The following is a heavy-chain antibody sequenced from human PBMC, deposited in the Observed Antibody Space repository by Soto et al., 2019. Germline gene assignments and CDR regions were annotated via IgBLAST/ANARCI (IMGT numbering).Heavy chain of an antibody. Sequence: QVQLVQSGAEVKKPGASVKVSCKASGYTFTSYGLSWVRQAPGQGLEWMGRISAYNYNTNYAQKLQGRVTTTTDTSTSTAYMELRSLRSDDKAVYYCSRVVGAVGLWFDPWGQGTLVTVSS. CDR3: SRVVGAVGLWFDP. CDR2: ISAYNYNT. CDR1: GYTFTSYG. J-gene: IGHJ5*02. D-gene: IGHD1-26*01. V-gene: IGHV1-18*01.